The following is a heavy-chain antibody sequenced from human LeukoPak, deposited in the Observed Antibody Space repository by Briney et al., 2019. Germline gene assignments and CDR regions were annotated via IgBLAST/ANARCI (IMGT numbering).Heavy chain of an antibody. CDR1: GFTVSSNY. Sequence: GGSLRLYCAASGFTVSSNYMSWVRQAPGKGLEWVSLIYSGGGTYYTDSVRGRFTISRDNSKNTLYLQMNSLRAEDTAVYYCARDGGSSWYLYYWGQGTLVTVSS. J-gene: IGHJ4*02. CDR3: ARDGGSSWYLYY. D-gene: IGHD6-13*01. V-gene: IGHV3-53*01. CDR2: IYSGGGT.